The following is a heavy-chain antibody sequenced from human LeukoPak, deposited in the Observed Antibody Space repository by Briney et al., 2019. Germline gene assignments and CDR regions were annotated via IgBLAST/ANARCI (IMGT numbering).Heavy chain of an antibody. CDR3: ARGLRGATDY. CDR1: GFSFISYE. Sequence: GGSLRLSCTASGFSFISYEMSWVRQAPRKRLEWVSSIGGSGNTINYADTVKGRFTISRDNAKNSLYLQMNSLRTEDTAVYYCARGLRGATDYWGQGTLVTVSS. CDR2: IGGSGNTI. V-gene: IGHV3-48*03. D-gene: IGHD1-26*01. J-gene: IGHJ4*02.